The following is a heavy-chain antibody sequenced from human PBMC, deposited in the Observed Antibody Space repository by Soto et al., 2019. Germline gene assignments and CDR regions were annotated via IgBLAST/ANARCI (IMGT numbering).Heavy chain of an antibody. Sequence: GGSLRLSCAASGFTFSSYGMHWVRQAPGKGLEWVAVISYDGSNKYYADSVKGRFTISRDNSKNTLYLQMNSLRAEDTAVYYCAKASGGLDYWGQGTLVTVSS. CDR1: GFTFSSYG. V-gene: IGHV3-30*18. D-gene: IGHD2-15*01. CDR3: AKASGGLDY. J-gene: IGHJ4*02. CDR2: ISYDGSNK.